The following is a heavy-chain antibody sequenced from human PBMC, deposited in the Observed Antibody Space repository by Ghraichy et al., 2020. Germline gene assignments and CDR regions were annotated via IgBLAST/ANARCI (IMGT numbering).Heavy chain of an antibody. D-gene: IGHD2-15*01. CDR2: INPNNGGT. V-gene: IGHV1-2*02. Sequence: ASVKVSCKPSGYTLTGYYMHWVRQAPGQGLEWMGWINPNNGGTNYAQKFQGRVTMTRDTSISTAYMELSSLISDDTAVYYCARGCSGGTCYWVHWGQGTLVTVSS. J-gene: IGHJ4*02. CDR1: GYTLTGYY. CDR3: ARGCSGGTCYWVH.